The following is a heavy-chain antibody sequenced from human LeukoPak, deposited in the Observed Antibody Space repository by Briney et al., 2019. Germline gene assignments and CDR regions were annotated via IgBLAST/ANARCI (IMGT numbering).Heavy chain of an antibody. D-gene: IGHD3-22*01. CDR2: IYTSGST. CDR3: AREGYYDSSGYYPEN. Sequence: PSETLSLTCTVSGGSISSYYWSWIRQPAGKGLQWIGRIYTSGSTNRNPSLKSRVTMSVDTSKNQFSLKLSSVTAADTAVYYCAREGYYDSSGYYPENWGQGTLVTVSS. V-gene: IGHV4-4*07. CDR1: GGSISSYY. J-gene: IGHJ4*02.